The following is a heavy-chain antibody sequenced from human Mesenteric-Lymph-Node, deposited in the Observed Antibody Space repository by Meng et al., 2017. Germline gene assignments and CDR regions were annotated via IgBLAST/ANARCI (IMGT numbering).Heavy chain of an antibody. CDR3: ARVDSSGYFLDY. CDR2: IYYSGST. J-gene: IGHJ4*01. V-gene: IGHV4-31*03. Sequence: QVELQESGPGLVKPSQTLSLTCTVSGGSISSGGPSWSWIRQHPGKGLEWIAYIYYSGSTYYNPSLKSRVILSVDTSKNQFSLKLSSVTAADTAVYYCARVDSSGYFLDYWGQGTLVTVSS. D-gene: IGHD3-22*01. CDR1: GGSISSGGPS.